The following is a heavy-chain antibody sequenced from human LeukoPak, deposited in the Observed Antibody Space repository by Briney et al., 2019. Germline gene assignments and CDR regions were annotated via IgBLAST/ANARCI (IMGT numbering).Heavy chain of an antibody. CDR3: ARGGGATGYTAMVTLPRY. CDR1: GYIFTSYY. Sequence: ASVKVSCKASGYIFTSYYMHWVRQAPGQGLEWMGIINPNSGGTHYAQNFPGRVTMTRDTSISTAYMELSRLRSDDTAVYYCARGGGATGYTAMVTLPRYWGQGTLVTVSS. J-gene: IGHJ4*02. D-gene: IGHD5-18*01. V-gene: IGHV1-2*02. CDR2: INPNSGGT.